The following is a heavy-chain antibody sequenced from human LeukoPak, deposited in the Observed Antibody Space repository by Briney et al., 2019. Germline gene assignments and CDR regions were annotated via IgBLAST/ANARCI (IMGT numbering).Heavy chain of an antibody. CDR3: ARMVVGGDR. Sequence: AESLQISCKGAGYTFTSYWIGWGRQMPGKGLEWMGIIYPGDSATRYSPAFQGQVTISADKSISTAYLQWSSLKASDTAMYYCARMVVGGDRWGQGTLVTVSS. D-gene: IGHD2-15*01. CDR1: GYTFTSYW. V-gene: IGHV5-51*01. J-gene: IGHJ4*02. CDR2: IYPGDSAT.